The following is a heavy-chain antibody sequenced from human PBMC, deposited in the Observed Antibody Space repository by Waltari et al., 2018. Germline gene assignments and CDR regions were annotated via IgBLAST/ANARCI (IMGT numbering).Heavy chain of an antibody. J-gene: IGHJ4*02. Sequence: QVQLVQSGAEVKKTGSSVAVSCKASGSAFSSYAISWVRQAPGQGLEWMGGIIPILGIANYAQKFQGRVTITADKSTSTAYMELSSLRSEDTAVYYCASQIGVVPAAMRYWGQGTLVTVSS. CDR1: GSAFSSYA. CDR3: ASQIGVVPAAMRY. D-gene: IGHD2-2*01. CDR2: IIPILGIA. V-gene: IGHV1-69*10.